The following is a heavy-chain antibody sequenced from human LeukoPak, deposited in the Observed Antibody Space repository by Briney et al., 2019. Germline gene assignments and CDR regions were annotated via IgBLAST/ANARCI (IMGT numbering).Heavy chain of an antibody. D-gene: IGHD2-15*01. CDR3: AKDVMRCSGGCI. CDR1: GFAFSTYA. J-gene: IGHJ4*02. CDR2: ISNSGENT. Sequence: PGGSLRLSCAASGFAFSTYAMSGVRQVPGKGLEGGSGISNSGENTYYADSVKGRFTISRNNSSNTLSLQMNSLRAEDTAIYYCAKDVMRCSGGCIWGQGTLVTVSS. V-gene: IGHV3-23*01.